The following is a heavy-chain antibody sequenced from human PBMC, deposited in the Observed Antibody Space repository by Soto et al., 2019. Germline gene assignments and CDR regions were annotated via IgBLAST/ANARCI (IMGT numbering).Heavy chain of an antibody. CDR1: GFTFSGHW. J-gene: IGHJ3*02. CDR2: INTDGGST. D-gene: IGHD2-2*01. CDR3: AREAGYCSRTSCYRRAFDT. V-gene: IGHV3-74*01. Sequence: EVQLVESGGDLVQPGGSLRLSCAASGFTFSGHWMHWVRQVPGKGLVWVSRINTDGGSTSYADSVKGRFTISRDNAKNTLFLLMTALRVDDTSVYYCAREAGYCSRTSCYRRAFDTWGQGTMVTVSS.